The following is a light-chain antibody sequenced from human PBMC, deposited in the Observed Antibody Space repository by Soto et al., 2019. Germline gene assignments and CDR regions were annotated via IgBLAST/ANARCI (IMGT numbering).Light chain of an antibody. Sequence: DIQMTQSPSSLSASFGDTVTITCRAGQDIDNSLAWIQQKPGKVPKSLVFGASILQSGVPSKFSGSASGRDFTLTINSLQPEDFGTYYCLQYNFYPFTFGPGTKVEIK. CDR1: QDIDNS. CDR2: GAS. CDR3: LQYNFYPFT. V-gene: IGKV1-16*02. J-gene: IGKJ3*01.